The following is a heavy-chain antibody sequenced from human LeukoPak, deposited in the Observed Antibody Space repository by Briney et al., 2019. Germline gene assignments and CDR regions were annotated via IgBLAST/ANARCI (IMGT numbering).Heavy chain of an antibody. D-gene: IGHD3-16*02. CDR2: INSDGSST. CDR1: GFTFSSYW. J-gene: IGHJ6*02. Sequence: GGSLRLSCAASGFTFSSYWMHWVRQAPGKGLVWVSRINSDGSSTSYADSVKGRFTISRDNSKNTLYLQMNSLRAEDTAVYYCASPIMITFGGVIEFYGMDVWGQGTTVTVSS. CDR3: ASPIMITFGGVIEFYGMDV. V-gene: IGHV3-74*01.